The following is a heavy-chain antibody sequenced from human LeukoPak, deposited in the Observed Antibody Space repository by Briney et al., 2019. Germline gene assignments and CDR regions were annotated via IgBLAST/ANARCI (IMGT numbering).Heavy chain of an antibody. V-gene: IGHV4-61*02. CDR1: GGSISSGSYY. J-gene: IGHJ5*02. CDR2: MYTSGST. Sequence: SETLSLTCTVSGGSISSGSYYWSWIRQPAGKGLGWIGRMYTSGSTYYNPSLKSRVTISVDTSKNQFSLKLSSVTAADTAVYYCAREPYNYYDSKGWFDPWGQGTLVTVSS. D-gene: IGHD3-22*01. CDR3: AREPYNYYDSKGWFDP.